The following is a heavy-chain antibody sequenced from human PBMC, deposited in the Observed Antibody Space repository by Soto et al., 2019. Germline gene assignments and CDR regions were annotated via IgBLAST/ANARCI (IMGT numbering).Heavy chain of an antibody. V-gene: IGHV3-66*01. D-gene: IGHD3-9*01. CDR1: GFTVSSHY. Sequence: EVQLVESGGGLVQPGGSLRLSCAASGFTVSSHYMTWVRQAPGKGLEWVSVIHSGGSVYYADSVKGRFTISRDNSKNTLDVQMNSLRAEDTAVYYCATSLLTFTGIYMNFYMDVWGKGTTVTVSS. CDR2: IHSGGSV. J-gene: IGHJ6*03. CDR3: ATSLLTFTGIYMNFYMDV.